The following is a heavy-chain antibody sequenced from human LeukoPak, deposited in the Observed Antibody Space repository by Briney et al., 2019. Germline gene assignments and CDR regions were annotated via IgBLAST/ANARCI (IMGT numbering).Heavy chain of an antibody. J-gene: IGHJ4*02. Sequence: ASVTVSCKASGYTFTSYYMHWVRQAHGQGHEWKGIINPSGCSTSYPQKFQCRVTMTTDTSTSTAYMELSSLTSEYTAVYFCARDGVAGTYYFDYWGQGTLVTVSS. V-gene: IGHV1-46*01. D-gene: IGHD6-19*01. CDR1: GYTFTSYY. CDR3: ARDGVAGTYYFDY. CDR2: INPSGCST.